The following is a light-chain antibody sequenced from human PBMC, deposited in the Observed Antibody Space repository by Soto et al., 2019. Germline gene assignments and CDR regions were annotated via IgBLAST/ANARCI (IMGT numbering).Light chain of an antibody. Sequence: DIQMTHSPSSLSSSVVYRATITCRASQSIGNYLNWYQQQPGRAPKLLIYGASTLQSGVPARFSGSGSGTDFTLTISSLQPEDFATYYCQQSYSTPRTFGQGTKVDI. CDR3: QQSYSTPRT. CDR2: GAS. V-gene: IGKV1-39*01. J-gene: IGKJ1*01. CDR1: QSIGNY.